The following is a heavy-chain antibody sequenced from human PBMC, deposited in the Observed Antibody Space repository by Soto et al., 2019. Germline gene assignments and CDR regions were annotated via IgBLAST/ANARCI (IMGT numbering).Heavy chain of an antibody. V-gene: IGHV1-69*08. CDR2: IIPILGIA. Sequence: QVQLVQSGAEVKKPGSSVKVSCKASGGTFSSYTISWVRQAPGQGLEWMGRIIPILGIANYAQKFQGRVTXNAXKXKSTGYMELSSLRSEDTAVYYCAREDGDYYYYGMDVWGQGTTVTVSS. CDR3: AREDGDYYYYGMDV. D-gene: IGHD4-17*01. J-gene: IGHJ6*02. CDR1: GGTFSSYT.